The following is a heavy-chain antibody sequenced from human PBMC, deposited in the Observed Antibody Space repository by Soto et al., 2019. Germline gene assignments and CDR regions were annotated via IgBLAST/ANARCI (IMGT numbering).Heavy chain of an antibody. J-gene: IGHJ4*02. CDR2: IYYSGST. Sequence: SETLSLTCAVSGGSISSGDYYWSWIRQHPGKGLEWIGYIYYSGSTHYSSSLKSRVTMSIDTSRNQFPLKLTSVTAADTAVYYCARLSSIDSSGYYLDYWGQGTLVTVSS. V-gene: IGHV4-31*11. CDR3: ARLSSIDSSGYYLDY. CDR1: GGSISSGDYY. D-gene: IGHD3-22*01.